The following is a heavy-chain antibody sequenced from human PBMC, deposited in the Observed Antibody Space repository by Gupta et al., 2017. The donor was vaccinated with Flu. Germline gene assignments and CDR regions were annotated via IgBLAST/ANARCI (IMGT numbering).Heavy chain of an antibody. CDR2: ITSSGNTK. CDR3: ARAESDPYDL. D-gene: IGHD3-16*01. J-gene: IGHJ5*02. Sequence: MSWIRQAPGKGLEWISYITSSGNTKYYADSVKGRFTISKDKAKNSLYPQMDSLRGEDTAVYYCARAESDPYDLWGQGTLVTVSS. V-gene: IGHV3-11*01.